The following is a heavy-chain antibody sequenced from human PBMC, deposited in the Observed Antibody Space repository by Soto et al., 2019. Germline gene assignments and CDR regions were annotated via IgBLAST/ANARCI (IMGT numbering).Heavy chain of an antibody. J-gene: IGHJ6*02. CDR1: GFTFSSYG. V-gene: IGHV3-33*01. CDR2: IWYDGSNK. D-gene: IGHD3-3*01. CDR3: ARDRWVYDFWSGYYTRNYYYYYGMDV. Sequence: QVQLVESGGGVVQPGRSLRLSCAASGFTFSSYGMHWVRQAPGKGLEWVAVIWYDGSNKYYADSVKGRFTISRDNSKNTLYLQMNSLRAEDTAVYYCARDRWVYDFWSGYYTRNYYYYYGMDVWGQGTTVTVSS.